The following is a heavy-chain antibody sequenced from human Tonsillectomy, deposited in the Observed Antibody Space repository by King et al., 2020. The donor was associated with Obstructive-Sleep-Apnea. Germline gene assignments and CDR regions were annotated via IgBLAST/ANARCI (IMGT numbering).Heavy chain of an antibody. CDR1: GFTFSNAW. CDR2: IKSKTDGGAA. Sequence: VQLVESGGGLVKPGGSLRLSCAASGFTFSNAWMNWVRQAPGKGLEWVGRIKSKTDGGAADYAAPVKGRFTISRDDSKNTLCLEMNSLKTEDTAVYYCTTVVGGERVWFDPWGQGALVTVSS. D-gene: IGHD1-26*01. CDR3: TTVVGGERVWFDP. V-gene: IGHV3-15*01. J-gene: IGHJ5*02.